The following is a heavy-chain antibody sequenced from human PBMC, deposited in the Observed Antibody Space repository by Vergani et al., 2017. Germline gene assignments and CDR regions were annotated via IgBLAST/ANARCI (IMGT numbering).Heavy chain of an antibody. CDR3: VRDVRVSRT. J-gene: IGHJ3*01. V-gene: IGHV3-33*01. Sequence: QVQLVESGGGVVQPGTSLRLSCAASGFIFKNHGMQWVRQAPGKGLEWVALIWDDGSKKNYGDSMKGRFTISRDNSKDTLYLEMNSLRGEDSAVYYCVRDVRVSRTWGQGTLVAGSS. CDR1: GFIFKNHG. CDR2: IWDDGSKK.